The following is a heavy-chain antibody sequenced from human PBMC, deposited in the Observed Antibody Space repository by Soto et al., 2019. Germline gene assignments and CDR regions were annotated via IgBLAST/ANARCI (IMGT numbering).Heavy chain of an antibody. Sequence: QVQLVESGGGVVQPGTSLRLSCAASGFTFSSHGMHWVRQAPGKGPEWVSAIWFDGSNKYYADSVKGRFTISRDNSRNTLYLQVNSLRAEDTAVYYCAREGDRYTNDYWGQGTLVIVSS. CDR2: IWFDGSNK. CDR3: AREGDRYTNDY. J-gene: IGHJ4*02. CDR1: GFTFSSHG. V-gene: IGHV3-33*01. D-gene: IGHD1-20*01.